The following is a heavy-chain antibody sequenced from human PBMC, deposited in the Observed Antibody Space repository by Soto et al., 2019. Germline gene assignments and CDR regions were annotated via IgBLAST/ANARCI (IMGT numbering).Heavy chain of an antibody. D-gene: IGHD1-26*01. J-gene: IGHJ4*02. CDR1: GGSISSGGYS. Sequence: SETLSLTCAVSGGSISSGGYSWSWIRQPPGKGLEWIGYIYHSGSTYYNPSLKSRVTISVDRSKNQFSLKLSSVTAAATAVYYCARANYLLLFFDYWGQGTLVTVSS. CDR2: IYHSGST. CDR3: ARANYLLLFFDY. V-gene: IGHV4-30-2*01.